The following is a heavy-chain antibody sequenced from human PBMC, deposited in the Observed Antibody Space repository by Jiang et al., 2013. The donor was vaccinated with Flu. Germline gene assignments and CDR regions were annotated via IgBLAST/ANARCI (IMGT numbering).Heavy chain of an antibody. D-gene: IGHD6-13*01. J-gene: IGHJ4*02. CDR3: AKCRLRIAAAGVDY. CDR2: ISGSGGNT. CDR1: GFTFSSHA. V-gene: IGHV3-23*01. Sequence: VQLLESGGGWVQPGGSLRLSCAASGFTFSSHAMSWVRQAPGKGLEWVSGISGSGGNTYYADSVKGRFTISRDNSKNTLYLQMNSVRAQDTAVYYCAKCRLRIAAAGVDYWGQGTLVTVSS.